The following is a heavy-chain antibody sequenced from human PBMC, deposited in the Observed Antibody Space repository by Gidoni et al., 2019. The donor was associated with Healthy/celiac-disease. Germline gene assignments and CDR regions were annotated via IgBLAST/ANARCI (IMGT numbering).Heavy chain of an antibody. CDR3: ASVDTAMVTIDY. CDR1: GGSNSSSSYY. Sequence: QLQLQESCPGLVKPSETLSLTCTVSGGSNSSSSYYWGWIRQPPGKGLEWIGSIYYSGSTYYNPSLKSRVTISVDTSKNQFSLKLSSVTAADTAVYYCASVDTAMVTIDYWGQGTLVTVSS. J-gene: IGHJ4*02. D-gene: IGHD5-18*01. V-gene: IGHV4-39*01. CDR2: IYYSGST.